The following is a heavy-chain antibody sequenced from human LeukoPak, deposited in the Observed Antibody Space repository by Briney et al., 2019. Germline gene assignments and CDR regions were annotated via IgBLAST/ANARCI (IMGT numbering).Heavy chain of an antibody. V-gene: IGHV4-34*01. D-gene: IGHD3-10*01. CDR1: GGSFSGYY. CDR2: INHSGST. Sequence: PSETLSLTCAVYGGSFSGYYWSWIRQPPGKGLEWIGEINHSGSTNYNPSLKSRVTISVDTSKNQFSLKLSSVTAADTAVYYCARHGSISMVRVPVYYYMDVWGKGTTVTVSS. J-gene: IGHJ6*03. CDR3: ARHGSISMVRVPVYYYMDV.